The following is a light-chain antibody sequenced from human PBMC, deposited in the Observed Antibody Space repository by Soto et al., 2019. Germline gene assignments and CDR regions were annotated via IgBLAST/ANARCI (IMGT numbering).Light chain of an antibody. V-gene: IGLV1-44*01. CDR3: ATWXXXLXXVV. Sequence: QSVLTQPPSASGAPGQRFTISCSGSSSNIGGHAVSWYQQLPGAAPNLLIYNTNQRPSGVPDRFSGSRSGTSASLVISGLQSEDEGDFYCATWXXXLXXVVFGXGT. J-gene: IGLJ2*01. CDR1: SSNIGGHA. CDR2: NTN.